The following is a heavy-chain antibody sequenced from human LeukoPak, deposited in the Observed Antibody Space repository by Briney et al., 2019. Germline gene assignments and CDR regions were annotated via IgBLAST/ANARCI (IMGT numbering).Heavy chain of an antibody. D-gene: IGHD6-19*01. Sequence: PSETLSLTCTVSGGSISSGGYYWSWIRQHPGKGLEWIGYIYYSGSTYYNPSLKSRVTISVDTSKNQFSLKLSSVTAADTAVYYCARVRSQGIAVAGTIDYWGQGTLVTVSS. V-gene: IGHV4-31*03. CDR1: GGSISSGGYY. CDR2: IYYSGST. CDR3: ARVRSQGIAVAGTIDY. J-gene: IGHJ4*02.